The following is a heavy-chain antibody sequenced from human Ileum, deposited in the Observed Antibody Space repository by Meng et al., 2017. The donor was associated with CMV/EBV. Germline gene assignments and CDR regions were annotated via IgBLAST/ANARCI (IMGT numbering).Heavy chain of an antibody. CDR2: IYHGGST. V-gene: IGHV4-4*07. Sequence: QVHLQESGPGLVMPSEALSLTCSCSGYFITSFYWGWIRQPAGKALEWIGRIYHGGSTNYNPSLKSRVTLSVDTSKNQFSMRLTSVTAADTAVYYCARGPGGFGDFNFDYWGQGTLVTVSS. J-gene: IGHJ4*02. CDR3: ARGPGGFGDFNFDY. D-gene: IGHD3-16*01. CDR1: GYFITSFY.